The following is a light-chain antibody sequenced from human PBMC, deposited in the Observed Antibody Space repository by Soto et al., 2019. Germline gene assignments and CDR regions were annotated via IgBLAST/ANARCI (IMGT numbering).Light chain of an antibody. CDR3: SSYTTSSPLEV. CDR2: EVI. CDR1: SSDIGTYDY. V-gene: IGLV2-14*01. J-gene: IGLJ3*02. Sequence: QSALTQPASVPGSPGQSITISCTGTSSDIGTYDYVSWYQQHPGKAPKLMIYEVINRPSGISNRFSGSKSGNTASLTISGLQAEDEADYYCSSYTTSSPLEVFGGGTQLTVL.